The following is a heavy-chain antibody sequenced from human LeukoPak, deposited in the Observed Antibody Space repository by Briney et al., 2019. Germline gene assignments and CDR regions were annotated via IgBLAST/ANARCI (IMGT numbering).Heavy chain of an antibody. D-gene: IGHD3-22*01. CDR1: GRAIKLYM. CDR3: ARDFSSYYDSTSNYGDAYFDY. V-gene: IGHV3-21*01. CDR2: ISDRGGHI. J-gene: IGHJ4*02. Sequence: GGPLRLSCAASGRAIKLYMMNWVRQAPGKGLEWVSSISDRGGHIYYADSVKGRFTISRDNSKNTLYLQMNSLRTEDTAVYYCARDFSSYYDSTSNYGDAYFDYWGQGTLVTVSS.